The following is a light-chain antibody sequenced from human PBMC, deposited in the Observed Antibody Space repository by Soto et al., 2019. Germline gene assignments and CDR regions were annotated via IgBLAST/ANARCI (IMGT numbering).Light chain of an antibody. CDR3: QQRSNWPPIT. CDR2: DTS. Sequence: VMRQSPATLSVSPGEGATLSCMASQGIGDTLAWYQHKPGQTPRLLIYDTSTRATGVPTRFSGSGFGTDFTLTISSLEPEDAAVYYCQQRSNWPPITFGQGTRLEI. J-gene: IGKJ5*01. V-gene: IGKV3-11*01. CDR1: QGIGDT.